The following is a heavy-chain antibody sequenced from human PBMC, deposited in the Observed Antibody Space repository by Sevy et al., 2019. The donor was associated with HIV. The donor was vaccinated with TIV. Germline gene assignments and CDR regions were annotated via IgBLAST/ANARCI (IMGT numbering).Heavy chain of an antibody. CDR3: VKEGGGEGGDH. J-gene: IGHJ4*02. CDR2: IQYDGSNK. Sequence: GGSLRLSCAASGFSFSGYGMHWVRQAPGKGLEWMSYIQYDGSNKDYGDSVKGRFTISRDNSKNTLYLQMNSLRVEDTAVFYCVKEGGGEGGDHWGQGTLVTVSS. V-gene: IGHV3-30*02. CDR1: GFSFSGYG. D-gene: IGHD2-21*01.